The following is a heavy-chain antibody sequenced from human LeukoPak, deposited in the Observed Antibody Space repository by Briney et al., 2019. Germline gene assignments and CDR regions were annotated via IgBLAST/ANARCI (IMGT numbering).Heavy chain of an antibody. V-gene: IGHV3-21*01. Sequence: PGGSLRLSCAASGFTFSTYSMNWVRQAPGEGLEWVSSISSSSSYIYYADSVKGRFTISRDNVKNSLYLQMNSLRAEDTAVYYCARDYGSYYGFDYWGQGTLVTVSS. CDR3: ARDYGSYYGFDY. CDR1: GFTFSTYS. CDR2: ISSSSSYI. D-gene: IGHD1-26*01. J-gene: IGHJ4*02.